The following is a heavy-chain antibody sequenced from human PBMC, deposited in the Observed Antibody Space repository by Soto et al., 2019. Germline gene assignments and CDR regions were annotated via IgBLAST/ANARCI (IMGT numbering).Heavy chain of an antibody. CDR2: IIPIFGTA. J-gene: IGHJ4*02. CDR1: GGTFSSYA. CDR3: ARVPHPDIAVYFDY. V-gene: IGHV1-69*12. Sequence: QVQLVQSGAEVKKPGSSVKVSCKSSGGTFSSYAISWVRQAPGQWLEWMGGIIPIFGTANYAQKFQGRVTITADESTSTAYMVLRRLRSEDTDVHYCARVPHPDIAVYFDYWGQGTLVTVSS. D-gene: IGHD6-19*01.